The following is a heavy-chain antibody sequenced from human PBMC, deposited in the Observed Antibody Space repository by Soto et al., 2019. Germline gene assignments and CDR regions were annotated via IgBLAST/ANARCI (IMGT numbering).Heavy chain of an antibody. V-gene: IGHV4-59*08. CDR3: ARHQINCSSTSCHPDAFDI. J-gene: IGHJ3*02. CDR2: IYYSGST. CDR1: GGSISSYY. Sequence: QVQLQESGPGLVKPSETLSLTCTVSGGSISSYYWSWIRQPPGKGLEWIGYIYYSGSTNYNPSLKSRVTISVDTSKTQFSLKLSSVTAADTAVYYCARHQINCSSTSCHPDAFDIWGQGTMVTVSS. D-gene: IGHD2-2*01.